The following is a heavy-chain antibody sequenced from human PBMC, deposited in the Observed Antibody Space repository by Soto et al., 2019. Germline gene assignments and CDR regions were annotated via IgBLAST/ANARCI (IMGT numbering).Heavy chain of an antibody. CDR3: AREVSPFGYYYGMDV. CDR2: IIPIFGTA. J-gene: IGHJ6*02. CDR1: GGTFSSYA. Sequence: QVQLVQSGAEVKKPGSSVKVSCKASGGTFSSYAISWVRQAPGQGLEWMGGIIPIFGTANYAQKFQGKVTITADESTSTVYMELSSLRSEDTDVYYCAREVSPFGYYYGMDVWGQGTTVTVSS. D-gene: IGHD3-10*01. V-gene: IGHV1-69*01.